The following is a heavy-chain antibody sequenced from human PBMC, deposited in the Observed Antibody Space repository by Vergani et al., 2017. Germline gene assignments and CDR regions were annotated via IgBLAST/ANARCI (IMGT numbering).Heavy chain of an antibody. CDR1: GFTFSSYA. D-gene: IGHD3-22*01. Sequence: EVQLLESGGGLVQPGGSLRLSCAASGFTFSSYAMSWVRQAPGKGLEWVSAISGSGGSTYYADSVKGRFTISRDNSKNTLYLRMNSLRAEDTAVYYCAKDRSITMISPRGYYYGMDVWGQGTTVTVSS. CDR2: ISGSGGST. CDR3: AKDRSITMISPRGYYYGMDV. J-gene: IGHJ6*02. V-gene: IGHV3-23*01.